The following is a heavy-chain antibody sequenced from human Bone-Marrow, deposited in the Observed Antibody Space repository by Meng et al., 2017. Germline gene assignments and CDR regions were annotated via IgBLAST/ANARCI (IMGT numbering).Heavy chain of an antibody. CDR3: AKDLGNFMYYYGSGSYYIGASYYYGMDV. D-gene: IGHD3-10*01. Sequence: GESLKISCAASGFTFSSYAMSWVRQAPGKGLEWVSAISGSGGSTYYADSVKGRFTISRDNSKNTLYLQMNSLRAEDTAVYYCAKDLGNFMYYYGSGSYYIGASYYYGMDVWGQGNTVNVAS. CDR2: ISGSGGST. J-gene: IGHJ6*02. V-gene: IGHV3-23*01. CDR1: GFTFSSYA.